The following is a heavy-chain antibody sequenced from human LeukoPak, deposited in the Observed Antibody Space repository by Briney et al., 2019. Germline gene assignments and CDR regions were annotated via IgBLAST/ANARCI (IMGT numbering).Heavy chain of an antibody. V-gene: IGHV1-69*04. CDR2: IIPIIGIA. D-gene: IGHD1-1*01. Sequence: ASVKVSCKASEGTFSSYAISWVRQAPGQGLEWMGRIIPIIGIANYAQKFQGRVTITADKSTSTAYMELSSLRSEDTAVYYCARVAGKGYYYYGMDVWGQGTTVTVSS. CDR1: EGTFSSYA. CDR3: ARVAGKGYYYYGMDV. J-gene: IGHJ6*02.